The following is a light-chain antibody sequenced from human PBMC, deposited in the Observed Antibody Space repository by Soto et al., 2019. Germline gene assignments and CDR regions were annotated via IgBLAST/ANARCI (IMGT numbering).Light chain of an antibody. CDR1: PSISSW. V-gene: IGKV1-5*03. CDR3: QQYNSYSWT. Sequence: DIQMTQSPSTLSASVGDRVTITCRASPSISSWLAWYQQKPGKAPKLLIYKASSLQSGVPSRFSGSGSGTEFTLPISSLQPDDFATYYCQQYNSYSWTFGQGTKVEIK. J-gene: IGKJ1*01. CDR2: KAS.